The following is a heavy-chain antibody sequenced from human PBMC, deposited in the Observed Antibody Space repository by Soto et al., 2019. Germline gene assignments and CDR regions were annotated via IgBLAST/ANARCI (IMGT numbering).Heavy chain of an antibody. V-gene: IGHV3-23*01. CDR1: GFTFSSYA. D-gene: IGHD6-13*01. CDR3: AKVRSSSWYFDY. J-gene: IGHJ4*02. Sequence: GSLRLSCAASGFTFSSYAMSWVRQAPGKGLEWVSAISGSGGSTYYADSVKGRFTISRDNSKNTLYLQMNSLRAEDTPVYYCAKVRSSSWYFDYWGQGTLVPVSS. CDR2: ISGSGGST.